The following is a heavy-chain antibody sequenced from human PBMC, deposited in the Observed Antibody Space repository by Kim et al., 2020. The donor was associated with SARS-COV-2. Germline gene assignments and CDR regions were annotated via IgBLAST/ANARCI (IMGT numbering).Heavy chain of an antibody. Sequence: SVKVSCKASGGTFSSYAISWVRQAPGQGLEWMGGIIPIFGTANYAQKFQGRVTITADESTSTAYMELSSLRSEDTAVYYCARRGYYSNFGFDYWGQGTLVTVSS. CDR3: ARRGYYSNFGFDY. V-gene: IGHV1-69*13. D-gene: IGHD4-4*01. CDR1: GGTFSSYA. CDR2: IIPIFGTA. J-gene: IGHJ4*02.